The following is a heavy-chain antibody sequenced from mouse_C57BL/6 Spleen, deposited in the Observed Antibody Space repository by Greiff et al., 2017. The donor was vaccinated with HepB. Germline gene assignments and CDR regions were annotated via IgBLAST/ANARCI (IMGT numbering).Heavy chain of an antibody. CDR2: IHPNSGST. D-gene: IGHD2-3*01. V-gene: IGHV1-64*01. Sequence: VQLQQSGAELVKPGASVKLSCKASGYTFTSYWMHRVKQRPGQGLEWIGMIHPNSGSTNYNEKFKSKATLTVDTSSSTACMKLSSLTSEDSAVYYCAGQGDGYSLFDYWGKGTTLTVSS. CDR3: AGQGDGYSLFDY. CDR1: GYTFTSYW. J-gene: IGHJ2*01.